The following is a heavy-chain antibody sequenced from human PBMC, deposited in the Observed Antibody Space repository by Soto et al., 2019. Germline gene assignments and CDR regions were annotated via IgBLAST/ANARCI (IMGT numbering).Heavy chain of an antibody. J-gene: IGHJ6*03. D-gene: IGHD6-6*01. CDR2: IYYSGST. CDR1: GGSISSSSYY. V-gene: IGHV4-61*05. Sequence: PSETLSLTCTVSGGSISSSSYYWSWIRPPPGKGLEWIGYIYYSGSTNYNPSLKSRVTISVDTSKNQFSLKLSSVTAADTAVYYCAGFGVSYSSSSADYYYYMDVWGKGTTVTVS. CDR3: AGFGVSYSSSSADYYYYMDV.